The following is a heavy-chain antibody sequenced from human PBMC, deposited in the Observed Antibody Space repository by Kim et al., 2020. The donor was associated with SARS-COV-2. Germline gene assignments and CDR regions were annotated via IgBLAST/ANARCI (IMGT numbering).Heavy chain of an antibody. D-gene: IGHD3-10*01. CDR3: TGHGSGSS. V-gene: IGHV3-23*01. J-gene: IGHJ4*02. Sequence: GSGTYYADSVKGRFTIARDNSKNTVYLQMSSLRVDDTAVYYCTGHGSGSSWGQGTLVTVSS. CDR2: GSGT.